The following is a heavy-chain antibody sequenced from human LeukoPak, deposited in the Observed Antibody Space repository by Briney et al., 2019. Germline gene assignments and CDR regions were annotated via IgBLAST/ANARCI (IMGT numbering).Heavy chain of an antibody. CDR2: IYTSGST. V-gene: IGHV4-4*07. Sequence: SETLSLTCTVSGGSISSYYWSWIRQPAGKGLEWIGRIYTSGSTNYNPSLESRVTMSVDTSKNQFSLKLSSVTAADTAVYYCARVGSSRAAQDYWGQGTLVTVSS. J-gene: IGHJ4*02. CDR1: GGSISSYY. CDR3: ARVGSSRAAQDY. D-gene: IGHD6-6*01.